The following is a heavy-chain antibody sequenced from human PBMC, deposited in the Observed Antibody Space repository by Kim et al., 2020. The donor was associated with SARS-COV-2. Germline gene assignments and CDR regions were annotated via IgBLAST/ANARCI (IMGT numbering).Heavy chain of an antibody. D-gene: IGHD4-17*01. Sequence: GGSLRLSCAASGFTFDDYAMHWVRQAPGKGLEWVSGISWNSGSIGYADSVKGRFTISRDNAKNSLYLQMNSLRAEGTALYYCAKEYGDYEGFDYWGQGTLVTVSS. CDR1: GFTFDDYA. J-gene: IGHJ4*02. CDR2: ISWNSGSI. V-gene: IGHV3-9*01. CDR3: AKEYGDYEGFDY.